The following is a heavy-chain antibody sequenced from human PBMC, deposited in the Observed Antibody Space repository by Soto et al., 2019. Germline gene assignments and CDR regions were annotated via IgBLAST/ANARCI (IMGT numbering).Heavy chain of an antibody. CDR2: IKSKTDGGTT. CDR1: GFTLRNAW. Sequence: PGRPLRLACAASGFTLRNAWMSCVRQAPGTGLEWVGRIKSKTDGGTTDYAAPVKGRFTISRDDSKNTLYLQMNSLKTEDTAVYDCTTAESPYDYVWGSYRDTDLTLYYLDYWGQGTLVTVSS. CDR3: TTAESPYDYVWGSYRDTDLTLYYLDY. D-gene: IGHD3-16*02. J-gene: IGHJ4*02. V-gene: IGHV3-15*01.